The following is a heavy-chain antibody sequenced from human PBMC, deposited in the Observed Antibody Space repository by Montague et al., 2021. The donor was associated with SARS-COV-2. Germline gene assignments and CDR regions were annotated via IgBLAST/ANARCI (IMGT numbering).Heavy chain of an antibody. D-gene: IGHD2-15*01. CDR2: IFSAGDT. CDR3: ARQGLGFCNGGSCFSTLAF. V-gene: IGHV4-39*01. J-gene: IGHJ4*01. Sequence: SETLSLTSSLSGDSMSSDRYYWGWIRQPPGKGLEWITCIFSAGDTYYNPSLKSRVTISLDTSKNQFSLNLDSVTAADTAVYYCARQGLGFCNGGSCFSTLAFWGHGILVTVSS. CDR1: GDSMSSDRYY.